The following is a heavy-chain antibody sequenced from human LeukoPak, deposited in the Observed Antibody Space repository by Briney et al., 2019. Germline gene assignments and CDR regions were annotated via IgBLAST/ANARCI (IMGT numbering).Heavy chain of an antibody. CDR3: ATIFGGSSHRLDY. Sequence: GGSLRLSCAVSGFTFSDAWMSWVRQAPGEGLEWIGRIKTKTDGGTTGYAAPVKGRFTISRDDAKNTLFLHMNSLKAEDTAVYYCATIFGGSSHRLDYWGQGTLVTVSS. V-gene: IGHV3-15*01. D-gene: IGHD1-26*01. J-gene: IGHJ4*02. CDR2: IKTKTDGGTT. CDR1: GFTFSDAW.